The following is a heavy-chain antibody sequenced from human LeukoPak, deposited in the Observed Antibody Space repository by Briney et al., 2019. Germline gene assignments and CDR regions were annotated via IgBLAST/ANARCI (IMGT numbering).Heavy chain of an antibody. CDR3: ARAEYYYGSGSYYDY. J-gene: IGHJ4*02. D-gene: IGHD3-10*01. Sequence: SGPALVKPXQTLTLTCTFSGFSLSTSGMRVSWIRQPPGKALEWLARIDWDDDKFYSTSLKTRLTISEDTSKNQVVLTMTNMDPVDTATYYCARAEYYYGSGSYYDYWGQGTLVTVSS. CDR2: IDWDDDK. V-gene: IGHV2-70*04. CDR1: GFSLSTSGMR.